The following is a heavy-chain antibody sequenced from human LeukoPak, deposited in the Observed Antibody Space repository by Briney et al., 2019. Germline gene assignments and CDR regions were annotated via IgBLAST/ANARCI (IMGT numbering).Heavy chain of an antibody. J-gene: IGHJ6*02. CDR1: GGSFSGYY. D-gene: IGHD3-10*01. CDR2: INHSGST. Sequence: PSETLSLTCAVYGGSFSGYYWSWIRQPPGKGLEWIGEINHSGSTNYNPSLKSRVTISVDTSKNQFSLKLSSVTAADTAVYYCARGPARTYCGSGSYYGHYYYYGMDVWGQGTTVTVSS. V-gene: IGHV4-34*01. CDR3: ARGPARTYCGSGSYYGHYYYYGMDV.